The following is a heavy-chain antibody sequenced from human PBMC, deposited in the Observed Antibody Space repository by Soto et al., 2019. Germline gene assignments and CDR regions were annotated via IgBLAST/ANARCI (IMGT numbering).Heavy chain of an antibody. D-gene: IGHD4-17*01. Sequence: GESRRLSCTASGFSFRNYAMTWVRPSSGKGLEWVSSIRDVCGATYSADSVKGRFTISRDDSKNTLCLQMDNLRAEDTVVYFCLKGSPPIPNVLGLIYGGYWGQGTSVTVSS. V-gene: IGHV3-23*01. J-gene: IGHJ4*02. CDR1: GFSFRNYA. CDR2: IRDVCGAT. CDR3: LKGSPPIPNVLGLIYGGY.